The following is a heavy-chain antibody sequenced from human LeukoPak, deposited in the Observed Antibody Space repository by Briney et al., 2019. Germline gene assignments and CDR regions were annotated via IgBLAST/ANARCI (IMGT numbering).Heavy chain of an antibody. V-gene: IGHV3-48*03. CDR1: GFTFSSYE. CDR3: AREAGLYGDYARRFDP. CDR2: ISGSGSTI. D-gene: IGHD4-17*01. J-gene: IGHJ5*02. Sequence: GGSLRLSCAASGFTFSSYEMNWVRQAPGKGLEWVSYISGSGSTIYYADSVKGRFTISRDNAKNSLYLQMNSLRAEDTAVYYCAREAGLYGDYARRFDPWGQGTLVTVSS.